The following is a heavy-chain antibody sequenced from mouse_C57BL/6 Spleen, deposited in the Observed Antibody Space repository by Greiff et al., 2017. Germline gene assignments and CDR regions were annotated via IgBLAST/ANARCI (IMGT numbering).Heavy chain of an antibody. CDR3: ARVYYSTLYYFDY. CDR2: IDPSDSYT. D-gene: IGHD2-5*01. J-gene: IGHJ2*01. V-gene: IGHV1-69*01. CDR1: GYTFTSYW. Sequence: VQLQQPGAELVMPGASVKLSCKASGYTFTSYWMHWVKQRPGQGLEWIGEIDPSDSYTNYNQKFKGKSTLTVDKSSSTAYMQRSSLTSEDSAVYYCARVYYSTLYYFDYWGQGTTLTVSS.